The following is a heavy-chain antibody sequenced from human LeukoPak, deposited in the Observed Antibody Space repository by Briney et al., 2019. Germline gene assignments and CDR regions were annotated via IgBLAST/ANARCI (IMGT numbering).Heavy chain of an antibody. CDR3: ARAVQNYYDSSGYYYYYYGMDV. CDR1: GGSFSSGGYS. D-gene: IGHD3-22*01. CDR2: IYHSGST. V-gene: IGHV4-30-2*01. Sequence: SQTLSLTCAVSGGSFSSGGYSWSWIRQPPGKGLEWIGYIYHSGSTYYNPSLKSRVTISVDRSKNQFSLKLSSVTAADTAVYYCARAVQNYYDSSGYYYYYYGMDVWGQGTTVTVSS. J-gene: IGHJ6*02.